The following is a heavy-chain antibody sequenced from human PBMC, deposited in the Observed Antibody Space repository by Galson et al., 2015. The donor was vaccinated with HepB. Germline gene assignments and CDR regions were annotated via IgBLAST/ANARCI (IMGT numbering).Heavy chain of an antibody. CDR2: INHSGST. CDR1: GGSFSGYY. J-gene: IGHJ4*02. CDR3: AARVSSGVDY. V-gene: IGHV4-34*01. D-gene: IGHD6-19*01. Sequence: TLSLTCAVYGGSFSGYYWSWIRQPPGKGLEWIGEINHSGSTNYNPSLKSRVTISVDTSKNQFSLKLSSVTAADTAVYYCAARVSSGVDYWGQGTLVTVSS.